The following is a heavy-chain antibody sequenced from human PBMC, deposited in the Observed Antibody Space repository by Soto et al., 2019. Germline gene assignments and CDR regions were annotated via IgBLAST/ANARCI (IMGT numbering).Heavy chain of an antibody. CDR3: ATQSENWYRY. CDR1: GGSISSGGYY. Sequence: QVQLQESGPGLVKPSQTLSLTCTVSGGSISSGGYYWSWIRQHPGKGLEWIGYIYYSGSTYYNPSLRSRVTIAVDMSKNQLSLNLISVTDADTAVYYCATQSENWYRYWGQGTLVTVSS. D-gene: IGHD6-13*01. J-gene: IGHJ4*02. V-gene: IGHV4-31*03. CDR2: IYYSGST.